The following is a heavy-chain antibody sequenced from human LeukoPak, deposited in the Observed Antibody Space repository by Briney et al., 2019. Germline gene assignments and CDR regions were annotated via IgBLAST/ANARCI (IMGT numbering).Heavy chain of an antibody. CDR3: ARGQGLQLKSGSDY. J-gene: IGHJ4*02. D-gene: IGHD5-24*01. V-gene: IGHV3-21*01. Sequence: PGGSLRLSCAASGFTFSRYWMHWVRQAPGKGLEWVSSISSSSTYIYYADSVKGRFTISRDNAKNSLFLQMNSPRADDTAVYYCARGQGLQLKSGSDYWGQGTLVTVSS. CDR2: ISSSSTYI. CDR1: GFTFSRYW.